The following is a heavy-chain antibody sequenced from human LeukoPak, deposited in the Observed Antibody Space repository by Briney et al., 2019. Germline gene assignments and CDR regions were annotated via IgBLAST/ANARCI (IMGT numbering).Heavy chain of an antibody. CDR1: GYSIRSYG. V-gene: IGHV1-18*01. J-gene: IGHJ3*02. CDR2: VNNNIVNT. Sequence: GASVKVSCKASGYSIRSYGISWVRQTPGQGLEWMGWVNNNIVNTNNGKKFQGRVTVTTDTSTSTAYMELRSLRFDDTAVYYCGRDLKIRGRPGTFETWGQGTTVIVSP. D-gene: IGHD3-16*01. CDR3: GRDLKIRGRPGTFET.